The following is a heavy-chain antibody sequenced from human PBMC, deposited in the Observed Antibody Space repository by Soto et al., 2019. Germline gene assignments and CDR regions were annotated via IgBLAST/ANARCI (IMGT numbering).Heavy chain of an antibody. CDR1: GFTFSSYA. CDR2: ISGSGGST. V-gene: IGHV3-23*01. J-gene: IGHJ4*02. Sequence: GGSLRLSCAASGFTFSSYAMSGVRQAQGKGLEWVSAISGSGGSTYYADSVKGRFTISRDNSKNTLYLQMNSLRAEDTAVYYCAKVLDRIAAPGTFDYWGQGTLVTLSS. CDR3: AKVLDRIAAPGTFDY. D-gene: IGHD6-13*01.